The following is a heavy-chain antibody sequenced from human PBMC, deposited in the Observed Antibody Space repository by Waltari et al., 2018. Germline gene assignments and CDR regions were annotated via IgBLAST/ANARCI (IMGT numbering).Heavy chain of an antibody. V-gene: IGHV3-48*01. Sequence: EVQLVESGGGLVQPGGSLRLSCAASGFTFSSYSMNWVRQAPGKGLEWVSYISSSSSTIYYADSVKGRFTISRDNAKNSLYLQMNSLRAEDTAVYYCARVRDYYDSSVDYWGQGTLVTVSS. CDR3: ARVRDYYDSSVDY. D-gene: IGHD3-22*01. CDR1: GFTFSSYS. J-gene: IGHJ4*02. CDR2: ISSSSSTI.